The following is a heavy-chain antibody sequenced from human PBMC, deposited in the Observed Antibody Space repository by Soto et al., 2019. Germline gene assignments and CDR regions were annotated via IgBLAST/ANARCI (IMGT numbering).Heavy chain of an antibody. CDR1: GFTFSSYA. CDR3: ANAHTGSWYFDL. D-gene: IGHD5-18*01. Sequence: QVQLVESGGGVVQPGRSLRLSCAASGFTFSSYAMHWVRQAPGKGLEWVAVISYDGSNKYYADSVKGRFTISRDNSKNTLYLQMNSLRAEDTAVYYCANAHTGSWYFDLWGRGTLVTVSS. V-gene: IGHV3-30-3*01. CDR2: ISYDGSNK. J-gene: IGHJ2*01.